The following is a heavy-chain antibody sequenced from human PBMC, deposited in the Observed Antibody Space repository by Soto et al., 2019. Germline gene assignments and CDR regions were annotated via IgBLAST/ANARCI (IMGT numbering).Heavy chain of an antibody. CDR3: ARSQGGSSSLDIYYYYYGMDV. Sequence: QVQLVQSGAEVKKPGSLVKVSCKAPGGTFSSYAISWVRQAPRQGLEWMGGIIPIFGTAKYAQKFQGRVTITADESTSTGYMELSSLRSEDTAVYYCARSQGGSSSLDIYYYYYGMDVWGQGTTVTVSS. CDR2: IIPIFGTA. CDR1: GGTFSSYA. V-gene: IGHV1-69*01. D-gene: IGHD2-15*01. J-gene: IGHJ6*02.